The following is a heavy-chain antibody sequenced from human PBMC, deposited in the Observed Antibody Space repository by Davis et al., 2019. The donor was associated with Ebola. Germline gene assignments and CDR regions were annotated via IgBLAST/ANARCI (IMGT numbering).Heavy chain of an antibody. CDR2: ISAYNGNT. D-gene: IGHD2-2*01. CDR1: GGTFSSYA. V-gene: IGHV1-18*01. J-gene: IGHJ6*03. Sequence: ASVKVSCKASGGTFSSYAISWVRQAPGQGLEWMGWISAYNGNTNYAQKLQGRVTMTTDTSTSTAYMELRSLRSDDTAVYYCARAGDIVVVPAALSDYYYYYMDVWGKGTTVTVSS. CDR3: ARAGDIVVVPAALSDYYYYYMDV.